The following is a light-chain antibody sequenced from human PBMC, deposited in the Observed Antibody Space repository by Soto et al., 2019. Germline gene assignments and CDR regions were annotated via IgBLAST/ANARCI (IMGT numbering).Light chain of an antibody. CDR3: QQSYSTPT. CDR2: GAS. V-gene: IGKV1-39*01. J-gene: IGKJ1*01. CDR1: QSIGTY. Sequence: DFQVTQSPSSLSASVGDRVTITCRASQSIGTYLNWYHQKPGKAPQLRIYGASTLQSGVPSRFSGSGSGTHFTLTINSLQPEGFGTFSCQQSYSTPTFGQGTKVDIK.